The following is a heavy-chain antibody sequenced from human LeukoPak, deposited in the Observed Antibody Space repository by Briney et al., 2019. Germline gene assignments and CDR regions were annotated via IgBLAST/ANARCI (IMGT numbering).Heavy chain of an antibody. J-gene: IGHJ3*02. V-gene: IGHV1-46*01. CDR3: ARDRGIAARIDAFDI. CDR1: GYTFTSYY. CDR2: INPSGGST. Sequence: ASVKVSCKASGYTFTSYYMHWVRQAPGQGLEWMGIINPSGGSTSYAQKFQGRVTMTRDMSTSTVYMELSSLRSEDTAVYYCARDRGIAARIDAFDIWGQGIMVTVSS. D-gene: IGHD6-6*01.